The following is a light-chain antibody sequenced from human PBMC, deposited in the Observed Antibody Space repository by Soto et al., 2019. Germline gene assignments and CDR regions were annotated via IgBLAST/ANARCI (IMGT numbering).Light chain of an antibody. CDR3: QQYGSLSCT. V-gene: IGKV3-20*01. Sequence: EIGLTQSPGTLSLSPGERATLSCRASQKVDTKYLAWYQITPGQAPRIIIFAASGRATGIPDRLSGSGSGTDFTLTISRLELEDFTVYYCQQYGSLSCTFGQGTKVDIK. CDR2: AAS. CDR1: QKVDTKY. J-gene: IGKJ1*01.